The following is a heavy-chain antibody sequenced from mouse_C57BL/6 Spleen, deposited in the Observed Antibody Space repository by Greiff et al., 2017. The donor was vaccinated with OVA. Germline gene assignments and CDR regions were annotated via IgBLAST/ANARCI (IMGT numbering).Heavy chain of an antibody. CDR2: IDPNSGGT. CDR1: GYTFTSYW. V-gene: IGHV1-72*01. D-gene: IGHD1-1*01. J-gene: IGHJ2*01. CDR3: SRERATVVPFDY. Sequence: VQLQQPGAELVTPGASVTLSCKASGYTFTSYWMHWVRQRPGRGLEWIGRIDPNSGGTKYNEKFKSKATQTVDKPSSTTYMQLSSLTSEDSAVYYCSRERATVVPFDYWGQGTTLTVSS.